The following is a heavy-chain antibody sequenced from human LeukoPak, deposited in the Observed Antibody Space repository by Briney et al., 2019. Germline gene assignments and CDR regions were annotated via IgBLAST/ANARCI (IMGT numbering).Heavy chain of an antibody. CDR3: ARDHRGAVASYYYYYYMDV. V-gene: IGHV1-69*05. Sequence: SVKVSCKASGYTFTSYGISWVRQAPGQGLEWMGGIIPIFGTANYAQKFQDRVTITTDGSTSTAYMELSSLRSEDTAVYYCARDHRGAVASYYYYYYMDVWGKGTTVTVSS. CDR2: IIPIFGTA. CDR1: GYTFTSYG. J-gene: IGHJ6*03. D-gene: IGHD6-19*01.